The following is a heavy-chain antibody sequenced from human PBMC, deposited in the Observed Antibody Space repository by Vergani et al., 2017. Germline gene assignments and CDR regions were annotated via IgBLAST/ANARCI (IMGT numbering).Heavy chain of an antibody. CDR3: ARDQSITMVRGVVYGMDV. Sequence: QVQLVQSGAEVKKPGSSVKVSCKASGGTFSSYTISWVRQAPGQGLEWMGRIIPILGIANYAQKFQGRVTITADKSTSTAYMELSSLRSEVTAVYYCARDQSITMVRGVVYGMDVWGQGTTVTVSS. D-gene: IGHD3-10*01. J-gene: IGHJ6*02. CDR2: IIPILGIA. V-gene: IGHV1-69*08. CDR1: GGTFSSYT.